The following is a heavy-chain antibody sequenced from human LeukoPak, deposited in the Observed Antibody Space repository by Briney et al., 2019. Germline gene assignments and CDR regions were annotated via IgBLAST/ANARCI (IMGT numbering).Heavy chain of an antibody. CDR2: ISSGSNSR. Sequence: GGSLRLSCVAYGTTFDRYSMDWVRQAPGKGLEWVSYISSGSNSRLYAESVKGRFTVSRDNSNDSLFLQMNSLRADDSAVYYCARERYLPSSGHYYMDVWGKGTTVIVSS. D-gene: IGHD6-25*01. V-gene: IGHV3-48*04. J-gene: IGHJ6*03. CDR1: GTTFDRYS. CDR3: ARERYLPSSGHYYMDV.